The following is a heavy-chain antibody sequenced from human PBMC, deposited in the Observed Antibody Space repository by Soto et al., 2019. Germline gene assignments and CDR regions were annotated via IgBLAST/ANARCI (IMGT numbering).Heavy chain of an antibody. J-gene: IGHJ4*02. D-gene: IGHD1-1*01. CDR2: TSQNGGYT. CDR1: GFIFRDYY. CDR3: ARWNEGLDY. Sequence: QVQLVESGGGLVKPGGSLRLSCTASGFIFRDYYISWIRQAPGKGLDWISYTSQNGGYTDYADSVSGRSTVSRDNAKNSLYLQLSSLRADDTAVYYCARWNEGLDYWGQGSPVTVSS. V-gene: IGHV3-11*05.